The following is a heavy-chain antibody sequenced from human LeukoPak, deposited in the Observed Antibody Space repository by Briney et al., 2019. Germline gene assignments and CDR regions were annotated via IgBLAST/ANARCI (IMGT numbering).Heavy chain of an antibody. J-gene: IGHJ5*02. D-gene: IGHD1-14*01. CDR3: ARVTSRLGWFDP. V-gene: IGHV4-39*07. CDR1: GGSIGSSSYY. Sequence: SETLSLTCTVSGGSIGSSSYYWGWIRQPPGKGLEWIGSIYYSGSTYYNPSLKSRVTISVDTSKNQFSLKMRSVTAADTAVYYCARVTSRLGWFDPWGQGTLVTVSS. CDR2: IYYSGST.